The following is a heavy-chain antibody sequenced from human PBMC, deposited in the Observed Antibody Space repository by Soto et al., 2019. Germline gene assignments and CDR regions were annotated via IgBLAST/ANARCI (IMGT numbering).Heavy chain of an antibody. CDR1: GYSFTSYW. Sequence: GESLKISCKGSGYSFTSYWIGWARQMPGKGLEWMGIIYPGDSDTRYSPSFQGQVTISADKSISTAYLQWSSLKASDTAMYYCARNYDILTGPGDYYYYYGMDVWGQGTTVTVSS. J-gene: IGHJ6*02. CDR3: ARNYDILTGPGDYYYYYGMDV. CDR2: IYPGDSDT. D-gene: IGHD3-9*01. V-gene: IGHV5-51*01.